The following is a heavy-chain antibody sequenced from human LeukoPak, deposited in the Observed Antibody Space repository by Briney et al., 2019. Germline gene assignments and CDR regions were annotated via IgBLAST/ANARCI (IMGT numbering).Heavy chain of an antibody. CDR1: GFTFDDYA. D-gene: IGHD2-2*01. Sequence: PGGSLRLSCAASGFTFDDYAMHWVRQAPGKGLEWVSGISWNSGSIGYADSVKGRFTISRDNAKNSLYLQMNSLRAEDTALYYCAKAVSQHHFANWGQGTLVTVSS. CDR2: ISWNSGSI. V-gene: IGHV3-9*01. CDR3: AKAVSQHHFAN. J-gene: IGHJ4*02.